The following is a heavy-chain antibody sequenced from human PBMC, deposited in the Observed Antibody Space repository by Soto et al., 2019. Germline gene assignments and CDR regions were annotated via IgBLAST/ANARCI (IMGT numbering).Heavy chain of an antibody. CDR3: ARGRDIVVVVAAPGDYYYYYGMDV. V-gene: IGHV1-69*13. CDR1: GGTFSSYA. D-gene: IGHD2-15*01. J-gene: IGHJ6*02. Sequence: SVKVSCKASGGTFSSYAISWVRQAPGQGLEWMGGIIPIFGTANYAQKFQGRVTITADESTSTAYMELSSLRSEDTAVYYCARGRDIVVVVAAPGDYYYYYGMDVWGQGTTVTVSS. CDR2: IIPIFGTA.